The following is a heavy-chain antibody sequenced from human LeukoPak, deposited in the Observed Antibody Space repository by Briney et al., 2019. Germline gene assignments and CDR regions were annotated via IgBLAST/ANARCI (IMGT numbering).Heavy chain of an antibody. D-gene: IGHD6-6*01. J-gene: IGHJ5*02. V-gene: IGHV4-61*02. CDR3: ARDLGYSSSSGDWFDP. CDR1: GGSITSGSYY. CDR2: IYTSGST. Sequence: ASQTLSLTRTVSGGSITSGSYYWSWVRQPAGKGLEWIGRIYTSGSTNYNPSLKSRVTISVDTSKNQFSLKLSSVTAADTAVYYCARDLGYSSSSGDWFDPWGQGTLVTVSS.